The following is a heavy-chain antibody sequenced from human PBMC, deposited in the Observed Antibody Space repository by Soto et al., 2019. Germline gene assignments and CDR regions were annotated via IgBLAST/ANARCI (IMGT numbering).Heavy chain of an antibody. Sequence: GESLKIFCKGSGYSFTSYWISWVRQMPGEGLEWMGRIDPSDSYTNYSPSLQGHVTIPADKSISTAYLQWSSLKASDTAMYYCARHVDTAMVPDYYYYGMDVWGQGTTVTVSS. V-gene: IGHV5-10-1*01. CDR2: IDPSDSYT. CDR3: ARHVDTAMVPDYYYYGMDV. CDR1: GYSFTSYW. J-gene: IGHJ6*02. D-gene: IGHD5-18*01.